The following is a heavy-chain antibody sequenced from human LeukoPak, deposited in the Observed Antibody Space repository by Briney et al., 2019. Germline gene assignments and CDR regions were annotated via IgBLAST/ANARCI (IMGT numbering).Heavy chain of an antibody. CDR2: INGSGGST. D-gene: IGHD2-21*02. CDR3: AKDRLVTAIPMSHYFDY. Sequence: GGSLRLSCAASGFTFSSYAMSWVRQAPGKGLEWVSDINGSGGSTYYADSVKGRFTISRDNSKNTLYLQMNSLRAEDTAVYYCAKDRLVTAIPMSHYFDYWGQGTLVTVSS. V-gene: IGHV3-23*01. CDR1: GFTFSSYA. J-gene: IGHJ4*02.